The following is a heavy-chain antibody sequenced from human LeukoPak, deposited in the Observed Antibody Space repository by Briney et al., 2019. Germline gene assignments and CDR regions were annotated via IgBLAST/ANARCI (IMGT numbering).Heavy chain of an antibody. J-gene: IGHJ4*02. Sequence: PSETLSLTCAVYGGSFSGYYWSWICQPPGKGLEWIGEINHSGSTNYNPSLKSRVTISVDTSKNQFSLKLSSVTAADTAVYYCARFVVVPAAIDYWGQGTLVTVSS. CDR3: ARFVVVPAAIDY. D-gene: IGHD2-2*02. V-gene: IGHV4-34*01. CDR2: INHSGST. CDR1: GGSFSGYY.